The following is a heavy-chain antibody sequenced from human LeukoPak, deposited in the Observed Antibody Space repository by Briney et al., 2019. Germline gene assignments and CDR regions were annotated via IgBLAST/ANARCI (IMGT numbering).Heavy chain of an antibody. CDR2: ISGSGGST. V-gene: IGHV3-23*01. CDR1: GFTFSSYA. D-gene: IGHD3-10*01. Sequence: GGSLRLSCAASGFTFSSYAMSWVRQAPGKGLEWVSAISGSGGSTYYADSVKGRFTISRDNSKNTLYLQMNSLRAEDTAVYYCATKVGGSGNLPFDYWGQGTLVTVSS. CDR3: ATKVGGSGNLPFDY. J-gene: IGHJ4*02.